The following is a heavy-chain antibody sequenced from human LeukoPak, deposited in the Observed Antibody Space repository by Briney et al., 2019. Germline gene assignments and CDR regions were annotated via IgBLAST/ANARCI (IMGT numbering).Heavy chain of an antibody. CDR1: GGSITNYY. Sequence: KPSETLSLTCTVSGGSITNYYWTWIRQPPGKGLEWIAYIYYSGSTNYNPSLKSRVTISVDTSKNQFSLKLSSVTAADTAVYYCASSGVLVYYYYMDVWGKGTTVTVSS. V-gene: IGHV4-59*01. D-gene: IGHD3-10*01. CDR2: IYYSGST. CDR3: ASSGVLVYYYYMDV. J-gene: IGHJ6*03.